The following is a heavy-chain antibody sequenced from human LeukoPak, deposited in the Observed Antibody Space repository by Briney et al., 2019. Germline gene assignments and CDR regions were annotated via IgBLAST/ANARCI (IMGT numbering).Heavy chain of an antibody. CDR1: GFTFSSCG. J-gene: IGHJ4*02. CDR2: IWYDGSNK. V-gene: IGHV3-33*01. CDR3: ARDRSYDFWSGYSTPDY. D-gene: IGHD3-3*01. Sequence: GGSLRLSYAASGFTFSSCGMHWVRQAPGKGLEWVAVIWYDGSNKYYADSVKGRFTISRDNSKNTLDLQMNSLRAEDTAVYYCARDRSYDFWSGYSTPDYWGQGTLVTVSS.